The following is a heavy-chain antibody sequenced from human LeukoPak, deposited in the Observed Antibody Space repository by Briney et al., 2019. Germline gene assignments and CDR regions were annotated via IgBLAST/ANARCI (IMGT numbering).Heavy chain of an antibody. D-gene: IGHD1-26*01. V-gene: IGHV3-30*18. J-gene: IGHJ4*02. CDR3: AKESWELLGLNDY. CDR1: GFTFSSYG. CDR2: ISYDGSNK. Sequence: GGSLRLSCAASGFTFSSYGMHWVRQAPGKGLEWVAVISYDGSNKYYADSVKGRFTISRDNSKNTLYLQMNSLRAEDTAVYYCAKESWELLGLNDYWGQGTLVTVSS.